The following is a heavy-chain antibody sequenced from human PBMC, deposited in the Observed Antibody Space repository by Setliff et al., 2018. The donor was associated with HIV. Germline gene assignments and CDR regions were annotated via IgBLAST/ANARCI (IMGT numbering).Heavy chain of an antibody. CDR3: ARVSLSGLYVLQDAFDV. CDR2: IGAGGPYI. J-gene: IGHJ3*01. Sequence: LRLSCAGSGFNFSSYGMNWVRQAPGKGLEWVASIGAGGPYIYYVDSVKGRFTISRDNAKNSLFLQMNSLRPEDTAVYYCARVSLSGLYVLQDAFDVWGQGTPVTVSS. CDR1: GFNFSSYG. V-gene: IGHV3-21*01. D-gene: IGHD3-16*01.